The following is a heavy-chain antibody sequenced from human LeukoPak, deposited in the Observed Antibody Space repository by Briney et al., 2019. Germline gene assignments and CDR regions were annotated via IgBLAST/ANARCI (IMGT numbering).Heavy chain of an antibody. CDR3: ARVWYSGSYPLDY. V-gene: IGHV3-48*04. Sequence: GGSLRLSCAASGFTFNTYNMNWVRQAPGKGLEWVSCISSSGSTIYYADSAKGRFTISRDNTKNSLYLQMNSLRAEDTAFYYCARVWYSGSYPLDYWGQGTMVTVSS. CDR1: GFTFNTYN. CDR2: ISSSGSTI. D-gene: IGHD1-26*01. J-gene: IGHJ4*02.